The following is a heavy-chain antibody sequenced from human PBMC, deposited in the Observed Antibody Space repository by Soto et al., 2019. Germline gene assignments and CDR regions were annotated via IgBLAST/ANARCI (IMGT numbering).Heavy chain of an antibody. CDR1: GFTFSTYA. V-gene: IGHV3-48*01. CDR3: ARDSSWQFDY. J-gene: IGHJ4*02. D-gene: IGHD6-13*01. CDR2: IMWSSGNI. Sequence: PGGSLRLSCAASGFTFSTYAMNWVRQAPGKGLEWVSNIMWSSGNIGYADSVKGRFTTSRDNSKNTLYLQMNSLRPEDTAVYYCARDSSWQFDYWGQGTLVTVSS.